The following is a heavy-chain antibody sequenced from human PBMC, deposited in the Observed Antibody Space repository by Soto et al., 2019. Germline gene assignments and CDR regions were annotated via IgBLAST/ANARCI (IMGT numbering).Heavy chain of an antibody. J-gene: IGHJ4*02. Sequence: QVQLVQSGAEEKKPGASVKVSCKASGYTFTSYAMHWERQAPGQRLEWMRWINAGNGNTKYSQKFQGRVTITRDTSASTAYMELSSLRSEDTAVYYCARASGWYVSDYWGQGTLVTVSS. CDR3: ARASGWYVSDY. D-gene: IGHD6-19*01. CDR2: INAGNGNT. V-gene: IGHV1-3*05. CDR1: GYTFTSYA.